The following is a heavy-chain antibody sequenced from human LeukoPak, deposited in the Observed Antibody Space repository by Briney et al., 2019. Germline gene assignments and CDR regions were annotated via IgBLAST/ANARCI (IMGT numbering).Heavy chain of an antibody. Sequence: GGSLRLSCAASGFTFSNAWMSWVRQAPGKGLEWVLVIYSDDSTYYADSVKGRFTISRDNSKNTLYLQMNSLRAEDTAVYYCAKDLTPLGYSSWDYWGQGTLVTVSS. CDR2: IYSDDST. J-gene: IGHJ4*02. D-gene: IGHD5-18*01. CDR1: GFTFSNAW. CDR3: AKDLTPLGYSSWDY. V-gene: IGHV3-53*01.